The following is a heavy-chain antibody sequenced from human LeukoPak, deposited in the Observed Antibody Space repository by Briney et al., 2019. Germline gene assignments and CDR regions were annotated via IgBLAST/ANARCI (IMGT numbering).Heavy chain of an antibody. CDR3: TSLIVGAIGDY. J-gene: IGHJ4*02. CDR1: GFTFSTYS. V-gene: IGHV3-21*01. Sequence: KPGGSLRLSCVASGFTFSTYSMNWVRRAPGKGLEWVSSITSSSTYIYYAVSVKGRFTISRDNAENSLYLQMTSLRAEDTAVYYCTSLIVGAIGDYWGQGTLVTVSS. CDR2: ITSSSTYI. D-gene: IGHD1-26*01.